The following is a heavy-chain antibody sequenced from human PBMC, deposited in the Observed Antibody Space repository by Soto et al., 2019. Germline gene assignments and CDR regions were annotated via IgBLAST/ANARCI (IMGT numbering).Heavy chain of an antibody. CDR1: GFTFSVYA. CDR2: ISSNGGRT. CDR3: AKYSELPYEAYLQQ. D-gene: IGHD1-7*01. V-gene: IGHV3-23*01. Sequence: EVQVLESGGGLVQPGGSLRLSCAASGFTFSVYAMSWVRQAPGKGLVWVSAISSNGGRTFYADSLRGRFTISRDNSKSALYLQMNNLRAEDTAIYYCAKYSELPYEAYLQQLGQGTLVTVSS. J-gene: IGHJ1*01.